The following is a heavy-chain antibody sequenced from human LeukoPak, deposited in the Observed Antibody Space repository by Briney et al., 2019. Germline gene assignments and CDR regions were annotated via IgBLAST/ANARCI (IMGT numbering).Heavy chain of an antibody. CDR3: ARDPGLTSYYYYMDV. CDR1: GYTLTELS. V-gene: IGHV1-24*01. Sequence: GASVKVSCKVSGYTLTELSMHWVRQAPGKGLEWMGGFDPEDGETIYAQKFQGRVTMTEDTSTDTAYMELSSLRSEDTAVYFCARDPGLTSYYYYMDVWGKGTTVTVSS. D-gene: IGHD1-14*01. J-gene: IGHJ6*03. CDR2: FDPEDGET.